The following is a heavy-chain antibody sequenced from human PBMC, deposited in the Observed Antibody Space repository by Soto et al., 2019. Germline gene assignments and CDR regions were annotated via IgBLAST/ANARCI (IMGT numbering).Heavy chain of an antibody. CDR1: GFTFGSYA. CDR2: ISGSGGST. CDR3: ARDDDGTSRYGILL. J-gene: IGHJ4*02. D-gene: IGHD2-2*01. V-gene: IGHV3-23*01. Sequence: EVQMLEYGGGLVQPGGSLGLSCAAAGFTFGSYAMSWVRQAPGKGLEWVSGISGSGGSTFYADSVKGRFTISRDDSKNTVNLQMNSLRVDDTAVYYCARDDDGTSRYGILLWGQGTLVTVSS.